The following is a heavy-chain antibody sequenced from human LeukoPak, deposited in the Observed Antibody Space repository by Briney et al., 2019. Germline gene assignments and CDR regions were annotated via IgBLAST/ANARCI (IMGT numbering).Heavy chain of an antibody. D-gene: IGHD1-1*01. Sequence: SETLSLTCTVSGGSISSSSYYWGWIRQPPGKGLEWIGSIYYSGSTYYNPSLKSRVTISVDTSKNQFSLKLSSVTAADTAVYYCARVERGWYFDLWGRSTPVTVSS. CDR1: GGSISSSSYY. V-gene: IGHV4-39*07. J-gene: IGHJ2*01. CDR3: ARVERGWYFDL. CDR2: IYYSGST.